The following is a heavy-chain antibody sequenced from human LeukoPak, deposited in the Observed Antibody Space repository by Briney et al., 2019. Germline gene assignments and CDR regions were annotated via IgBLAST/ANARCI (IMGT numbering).Heavy chain of an antibody. V-gene: IGHV3-30*18. D-gene: IGHD3-16*01. CDR2: ISYDGSNK. CDR3: AKDRLRLGVGYYMDV. CDR1: GFTFSSYG. Sequence: PGRSLRLSCAASGFTFSSYGMHWVRQAPGKGLEWVAVISYDGSNKYYADSVKGRFTISRDNSKNTLYLQMNSLRAEDTAVYYCAKDRLRLGVGYYMDVWGKGTTVTVSS. J-gene: IGHJ6*03.